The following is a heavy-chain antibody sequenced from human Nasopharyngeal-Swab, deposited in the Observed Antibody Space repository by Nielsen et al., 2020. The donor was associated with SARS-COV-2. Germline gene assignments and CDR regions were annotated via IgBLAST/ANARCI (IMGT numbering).Heavy chain of an antibody. CDR3: ARGGDYVWGSYRNKFDY. CDR1: GGSISSGGYY. D-gene: IGHD3-16*02. V-gene: IGHV4-31*03. CDR2: IYYSGST. Sequence: SETLSLTCTVSGGSISSGGYYWSWIRQHPGKGLEWIGYIYYSGSTYYNPSLKSRLTISVDTSKNQFSLKLSSVTAADTAVYYCARGGDYVWGSYRNKFDYWGQGTPVTVSS. J-gene: IGHJ4*02.